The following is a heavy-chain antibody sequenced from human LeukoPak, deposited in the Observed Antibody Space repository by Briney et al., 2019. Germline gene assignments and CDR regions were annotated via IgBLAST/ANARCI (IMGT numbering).Heavy chain of an antibody. CDR3: AELGITMIGGV. CDR2: ISSSGSTI. J-gene: IGHJ6*04. D-gene: IGHD3-10*02. CDR1: GFTFSSYE. Sequence: GGSLRLSCAASGFTFSSYEMDWVRQAPGKGLEWVSYISSSGSTICYADSVKGRFTISRDNAKNSLYLQMNSLRAEDTAVYYCAELGITMIGGVWGKGTTVTISS. V-gene: IGHV3-48*03.